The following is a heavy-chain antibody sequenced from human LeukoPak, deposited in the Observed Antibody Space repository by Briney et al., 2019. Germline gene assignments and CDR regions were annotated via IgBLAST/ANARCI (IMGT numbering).Heavy chain of an antibody. CDR3: ARGGTAVIAPYAFDI. V-gene: IGHV4-59*01. D-gene: IGHD4-23*01. CDR2: IYYSGST. J-gene: IGHJ3*02. CDR1: GGSISSYY. Sequence: SEALSLTCTVSGGSISSYYWSWIRQPPGKGLEWIGYIYYSGSTNCNPSVKSRVAMSVDTSKKQFSLKLSSLTAADTAVYYCARGGTAVIAPYAFDIWGQGTMVTVSS.